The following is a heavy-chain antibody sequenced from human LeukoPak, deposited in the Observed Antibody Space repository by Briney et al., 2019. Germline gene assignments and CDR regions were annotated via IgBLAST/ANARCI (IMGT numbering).Heavy chain of an antibody. D-gene: IGHD3/OR15-3a*01. Sequence: VASVKVSCKTSGFDFVTSVIHWVRQARGQCLEWIGEIIVGSGNTKYGEKFQERATISRDMSTSTVYVELTSLRSGDTAVYCATEGGLGLGETSFDPWGQGTLLTVSS. J-gene: IGHJ5*02. CDR3: ATEGGLGLGETSFDP. V-gene: IGHV1-58*02. CDR1: GFDFVTSV. CDR2: IIVGSGNT.